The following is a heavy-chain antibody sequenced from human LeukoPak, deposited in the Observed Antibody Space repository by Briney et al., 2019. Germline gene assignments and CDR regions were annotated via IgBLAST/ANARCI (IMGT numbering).Heavy chain of an antibody. CDR2: IKQDGSEK. J-gene: IGHJ4*02. D-gene: IGHD3-3*02. CDR1: GFTFSGYW. V-gene: IGHV3-7*01. Sequence: PGGSLRLSCAASGFTFSGYWMTWVRQAPGKGLEWVANIKQDGSEKYYVDSVKGRFTIFRDNAKNSLYLQMNSLRAEDTAVYYCARDHLSRFDYWGQGTLVTVSS. CDR3: ARDHLSRFDY.